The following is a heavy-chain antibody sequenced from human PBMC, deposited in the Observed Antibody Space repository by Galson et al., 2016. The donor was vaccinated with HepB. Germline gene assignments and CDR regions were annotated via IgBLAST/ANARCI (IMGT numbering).Heavy chain of an antibody. CDR2: VYGGGTT. D-gene: IGHD2-2*02. CDR1: GFSLSDSY. CDR3: VRNLYTTSRVS. J-gene: IGHJ5*02. Sequence: SLRLSCAVSGFSLSDSYMTWVRQTPGERLEWVSVVYGGGTTYYADSVQGRFTISRDTSKNTVYLQMNSLRVEDPAVYYCVRNLYTTSRVSWGQGTVVTVSS. V-gene: IGHV3-66*01.